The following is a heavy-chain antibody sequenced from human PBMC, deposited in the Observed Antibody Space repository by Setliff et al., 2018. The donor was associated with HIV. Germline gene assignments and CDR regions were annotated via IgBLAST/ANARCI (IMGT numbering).Heavy chain of an antibody. D-gene: IGHD6-19*01. J-gene: IGHJ4*02. V-gene: IGHV1-3*01. Sequence: ASVKVSCKASGYTFTSYAMHWVRQAPGQRLEWMGWINAGNGNTKYSQKFQGKVTITRDTSASTAYMELSSLRPEDTAVYYCAKQGATSGLDFWGQGTLVTVSS. CDR3: AKQGATSGLDF. CDR2: INAGNGNT. CDR1: GYTFTSYA.